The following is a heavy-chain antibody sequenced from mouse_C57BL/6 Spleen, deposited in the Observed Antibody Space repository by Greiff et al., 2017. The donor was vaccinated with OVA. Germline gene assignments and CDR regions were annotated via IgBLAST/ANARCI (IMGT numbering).Heavy chain of an antibody. D-gene: IGHD1-1*01. Sequence: VQLVESGGGLVKPGGSLKLSCAASGFTFSSYAMSWVRQTPEKRLEWVATISDGGSYTYYPDNVQGRFTIYRDNAKNNLYLQMSHLKSEDTAMYYCARAYYYGSSRYAMDDWGQGTSGTVSS. CDR2: ISDGGSYT. J-gene: IGHJ4*01. CDR3: ARAYYYGSSRYAMDD. CDR1: GFTFSSYA. V-gene: IGHV5-4*01.